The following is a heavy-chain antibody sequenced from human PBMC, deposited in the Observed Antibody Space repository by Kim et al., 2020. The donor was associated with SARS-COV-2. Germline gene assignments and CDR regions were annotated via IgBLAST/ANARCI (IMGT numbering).Heavy chain of an antibody. Sequence: SETLSLTCTVSVGSISSSSYYWGWIRQPPGKGLEWIGSIYYSGSTYYNPSLKSRVTISVDTSKNQFSLKLSSVTAADTAVYYCARGMVRGVILYWGQGTLVTVSS. V-gene: IGHV4-39*01. D-gene: IGHD3-10*01. J-gene: IGHJ4*02. CDR1: VGSISSSSYY. CDR3: ARGMVRGVILY. CDR2: IYYSGST.